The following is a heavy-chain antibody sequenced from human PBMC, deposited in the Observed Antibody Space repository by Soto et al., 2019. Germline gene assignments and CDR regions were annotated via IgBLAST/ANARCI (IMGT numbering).Heavy chain of an antibody. CDR2: IYYSGST. D-gene: IGHD2-15*01. CDR1: GGSISSGGYY. Sequence: QVQLQESGPGLVKPSQTLSLTCTVSGGSISSGGYYWSWIRQHPGKGLEWIGYIYYSGSTYYNPSLKSRVTISVDTSKNQFSLKLSSVTAADTAVYYWARVYVVVVAATLFRSWFDPWGQGTLVTVSS. J-gene: IGHJ5*02. CDR3: ARVYVVVVAATLFRSWFDP. V-gene: IGHV4-31*03.